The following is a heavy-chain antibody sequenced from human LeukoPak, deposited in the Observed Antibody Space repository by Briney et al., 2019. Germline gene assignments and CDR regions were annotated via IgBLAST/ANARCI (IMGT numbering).Heavy chain of an antibody. Sequence: GGSLRLSCAASGFTFSDYYMSWIRQAPGKGLEWVAAISGSGGSTYYADSVKGRFTISRDNSKNTLYLQMNSLRAEDTAVYYCAKDGRTYYYDSSGYSPDAFDIWGQGTMVTVSS. V-gene: IGHV3-23*01. J-gene: IGHJ3*02. CDR2: ISGSGGST. CDR3: AKDGRTYYYDSSGYSPDAFDI. CDR1: GFTFSDYY. D-gene: IGHD3-22*01.